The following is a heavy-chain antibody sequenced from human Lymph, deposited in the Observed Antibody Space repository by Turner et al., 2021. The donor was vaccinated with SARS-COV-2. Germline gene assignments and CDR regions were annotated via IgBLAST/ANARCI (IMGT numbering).Heavy chain of an antibody. CDR1: GFTFSSYS. J-gene: IGHJ4*02. Sequence: EVPLVASVGGLVKPGGSLRLSCAASGFTFSSYSMNWVRQAPGKGLEWVSSISSSSSYIYYADSVKGRFTISRDNAKNSLYLQMNSLRAEDTAVYYCARGDYGDYGTVYFDYWGQGTLVTVSS. CDR2: ISSSSSYI. CDR3: ARGDYGDYGTVYFDY. D-gene: IGHD4-17*01. V-gene: IGHV3-21*01.